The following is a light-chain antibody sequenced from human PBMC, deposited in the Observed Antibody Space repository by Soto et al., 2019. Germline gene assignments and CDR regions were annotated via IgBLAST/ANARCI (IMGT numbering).Light chain of an antibody. CDR3: LQDYNLPRT. V-gene: IGKV1-6*01. Sequence: AIQLTQSPSSLSPSVGDRVTITCRASQGISSYLGWYQQKPGKAPNLLIYDASTLHSGVPSRFSGGGSGTDFTLTISSLQPEDFATYYCLQDYNLPRTFGQGTKVDIK. CDR2: DAS. CDR1: QGISSY. J-gene: IGKJ1*01.